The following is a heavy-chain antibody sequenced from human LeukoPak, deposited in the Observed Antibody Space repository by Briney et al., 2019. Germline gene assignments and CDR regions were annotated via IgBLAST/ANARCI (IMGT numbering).Heavy chain of an antibody. J-gene: IGHJ4*02. CDR3: ARRRGGRSYFDY. CDR1: GGTFSTYA. V-gene: IGHV1-69*04. Sequence: SVKVSCKASGGTFSTYAISWVRQAPGQGLEWMGRIIPILGIANYAQKFQGRVTITADKSTSTAYMELSSLRSEDTAVYYCARRRGGRSYFDYWGQGTLVTVSS. CDR2: IIPILGIA.